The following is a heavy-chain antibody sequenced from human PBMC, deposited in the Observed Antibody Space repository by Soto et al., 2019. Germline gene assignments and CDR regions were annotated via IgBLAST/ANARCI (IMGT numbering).Heavy chain of an antibody. CDR3: ARDRCTTDKCYTHHFDV. CDR2: ISVYTGNT. D-gene: IGHD2-8*01. J-gene: IGHJ6*02. CDR1: GYTFTSYG. Sequence: QVQLVQSGGEVTKPGASVKVSCKSSGYTFTSYGVSWVRQAPGQGLEWLGWISVYTGNTKQAQKFQDRVTLTTEASTSTAYLELRNVRSDDTAVYYSARDRCTTDKCYTHHFDVWGQGTMVTVSS. V-gene: IGHV1-18*04.